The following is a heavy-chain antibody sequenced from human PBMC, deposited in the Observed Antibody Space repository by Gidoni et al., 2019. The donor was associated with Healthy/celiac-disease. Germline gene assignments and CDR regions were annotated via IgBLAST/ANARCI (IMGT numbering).Heavy chain of an antibody. CDR2: IYYSGST. CDR1: GGSISSYY. J-gene: IGHJ4*02. V-gene: IGHV4-59*01. D-gene: IGHD3-9*01. Sequence: QVQLQESGPGLVKPSETLSLTCTVSGGSISSYYWSWIRQPPGKGLEWIGYIYYSGSTNYNPSLKSRVTISVDTSKNQFSLKLSSVTAADTAVYYCARGGYDILTGYSPWDYWGQGTLVTVSS. CDR3: ARGGYDILTGYSPWDY.